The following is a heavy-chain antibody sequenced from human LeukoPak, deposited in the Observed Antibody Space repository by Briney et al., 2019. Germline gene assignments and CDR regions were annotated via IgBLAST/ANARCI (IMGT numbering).Heavy chain of an antibody. V-gene: IGHV1-2*02. Sequence: ASVKVSCKASGYTFTGYYMHWVRQAPGQGLEWMGWINPNSGGTNYAQKFQGRVTMTRDTSISTAYMELSRLRSDDTAVYYCARGYIVVVPADRGWFDPWDQGTLVTVSS. J-gene: IGHJ5*02. CDR2: INPNSGGT. CDR1: GYTFTGYY. D-gene: IGHD2-2*01. CDR3: ARGYIVVVPADRGWFDP.